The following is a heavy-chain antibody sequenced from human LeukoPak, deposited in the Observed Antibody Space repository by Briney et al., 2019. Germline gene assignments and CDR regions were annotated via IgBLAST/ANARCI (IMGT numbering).Heavy chain of an antibody. CDR3: ARLSRYCTSTSCYGGYYFFDY. CDR2: IFYSGST. D-gene: IGHD2-2*01. Sequence: SETLSLTCTVSGGSISSYYWSWIRQPPGKGLEWIGYIFYSGSTNYNPSLKSRVTISIATSNNQVSLKLGSVTAADTAVYYCARLSRYCTSTSCYGGYYFFDYWGQGTLVTVSS. V-gene: IGHV4-59*08. J-gene: IGHJ4*02. CDR1: GGSISSYY.